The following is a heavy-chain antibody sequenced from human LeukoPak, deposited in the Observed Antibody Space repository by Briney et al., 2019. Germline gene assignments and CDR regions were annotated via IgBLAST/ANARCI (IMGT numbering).Heavy chain of an antibody. CDR2: IYYSGST. CDR3: ARISSYGDFDY. J-gene: IGHJ4*02. D-gene: IGHD5-18*01. CDR1: GGSISSSSYY. Sequence: SETLSFTCTVSGGSISSSSYYWGWIRQPPGKGLEWIGSIYYSGSTYYNPSLKSRVTISVDTSKNQFSLKLSSVTAADTAVYYCARISSYGDFDYWGQGTLVTVSS. V-gene: IGHV4-39*07.